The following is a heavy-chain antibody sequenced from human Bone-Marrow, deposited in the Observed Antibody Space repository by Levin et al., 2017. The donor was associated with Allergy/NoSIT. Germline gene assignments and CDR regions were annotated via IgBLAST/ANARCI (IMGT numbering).Heavy chain of an antibody. Sequence: ASGPTLVKPTQTLTLTCTFSGFSLSTSGVGVGWIRQPPGKALEWLTLIYWDDDKRYSPSLKSRLTITKDTSNNQVVLTLTHMGPVDTATYYCARIVGPTIFDFWGQGTLVTVSS. J-gene: IGHJ4*02. V-gene: IGHV2-5*02. CDR1: GFSLSTSGVG. CDR3: ARIVGPTIFDF. CDR2: IYWDDDK. D-gene: IGHD1-26*01.